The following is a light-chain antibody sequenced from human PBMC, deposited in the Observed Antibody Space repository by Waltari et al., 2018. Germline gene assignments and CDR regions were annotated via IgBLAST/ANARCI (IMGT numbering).Light chain of an antibody. V-gene: IGKV4-1*01. Sequence: DIVMNQSPDSLAVSLGERATINCKSSQSVLYSSNNKNYLAWYQQKPGQPPKLLIYWASTRESGVPDRFSGSGSGTDFTLTISSLHAEDVSVYYCQQYYSTPPTFGGGTKVEIK. CDR2: WAS. CDR3: QQYYSTPPT. CDR1: QSVLYSSNNKNY. J-gene: IGKJ4*01.